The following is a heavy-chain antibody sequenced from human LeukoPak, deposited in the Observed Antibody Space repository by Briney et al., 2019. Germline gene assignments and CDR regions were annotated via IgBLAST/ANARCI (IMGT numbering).Heavy chain of an antibody. V-gene: IGHV3-21*01. CDR1: GFTFSTYT. CDR2: INSGSDYF. Sequence: GGSLRLSCVASGFTFSTYTMSWVRQAPGKGLEWVASINSGSDYFWHADSVKGRFTISRDNAQNSLYLQMNSLRVEDAALYYCARVGYCSGENCYYYYYGMDVWGQGTTVTVSS. J-gene: IGHJ6*02. CDR3: ARVGYCSGENCYYYYYGMDV. D-gene: IGHD2-15*01.